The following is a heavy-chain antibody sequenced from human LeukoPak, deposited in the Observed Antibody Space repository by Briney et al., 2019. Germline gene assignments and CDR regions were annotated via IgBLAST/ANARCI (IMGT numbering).Heavy chain of an antibody. Sequence: PGGSLRLSCAASGFTFSSYAMSWVRQAPGKGLEWVSAISGSGGSTYYADSVKGRFTISRDNSKNTLYLQMNSLRAEDTAVYYCATLARGAWWELLYYFDYWGQGTLVTVSS. V-gene: IGHV3-23*01. D-gene: IGHD1-26*01. CDR1: GFTFSSYA. CDR2: ISGSGGST. CDR3: ATLARGAWWELLYYFDY. J-gene: IGHJ4*02.